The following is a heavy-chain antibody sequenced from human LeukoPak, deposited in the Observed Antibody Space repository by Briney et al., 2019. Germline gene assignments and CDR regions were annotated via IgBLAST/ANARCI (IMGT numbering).Heavy chain of an antibody. Sequence: GRSLRLSCAASGFTFSSYAMPWVRQAPGKALEWVAVISYDGSNKYYADSVKGRFTISRDNSKNKLYLQMNSLRAEDTAVYYCARGYSSGWYGYYFDYWGQGTLVTVSS. D-gene: IGHD6-19*01. CDR3: ARGYSSGWYGYYFDY. V-gene: IGHV3-30-3*01. CDR2: ISYDGSNK. J-gene: IGHJ4*02. CDR1: GFTFSSYA.